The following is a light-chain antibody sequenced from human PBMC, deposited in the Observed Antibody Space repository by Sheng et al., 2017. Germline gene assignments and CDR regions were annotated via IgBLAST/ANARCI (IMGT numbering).Light chain of an antibody. CDR1: QSVTANY. V-gene: IGKV3-20*01. J-gene: IGKJ1*01. CDR2: GAS. Sequence: EIVLTQSPATLSLSPGERATLSCRASQSVTANYVAWYQQKPGQAPRLLIYGASTRATGIPDRFTGSGSGTDFTLTISRLDPEDFAVYYCQRYGSPWTFGQGTKVEIK. CDR3: QRYGSPWT.